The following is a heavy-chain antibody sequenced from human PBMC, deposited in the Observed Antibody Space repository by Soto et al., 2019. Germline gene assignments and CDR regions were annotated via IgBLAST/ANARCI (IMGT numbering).Heavy chain of an antibody. CDR2: ISGSAGST. V-gene: IGHV3-23*01. CDR1: GFTLRSYA. D-gene: IGHD3-10*02. J-gene: IGHJ4*02. CDR3: ARCSGTYYKVEGKSTFFDY. Sequence: GGSLRLSCAASGFTLRSYAMSWVRQAPGKGLEWVSAISGSAGSTYYADSVKGRFTFSRDNSKNMLYLQMDSLRAEDTAVYYCARCSGTYYKVEGKSTFFDYWGQGTLVTVSS.